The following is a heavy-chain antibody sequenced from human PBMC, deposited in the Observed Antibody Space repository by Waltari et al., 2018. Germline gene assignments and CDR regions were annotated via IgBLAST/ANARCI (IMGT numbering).Heavy chain of an antibody. J-gene: IGHJ5*02. CDR2: ISSHXNTV. D-gene: IGHD3-16*01. CDR3: ARRMMHRFDX. CDR1: GFTFSDYS. Sequence: EMXLVESGXGLVQPGGSXRLSCAASGFTFSDYSMNWVRQAPGKGXEWISXISSHXNTVYYVDSLXGRFTISRDNAKKSLYLXMSSLRADXTAVYXCARRMMHRFDXWGQGTLVTVSS. V-gene: IGHV3-48*04.